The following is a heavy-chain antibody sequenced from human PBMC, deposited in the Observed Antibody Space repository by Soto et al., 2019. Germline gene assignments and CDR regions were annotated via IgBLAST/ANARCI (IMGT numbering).Heavy chain of an antibody. V-gene: IGHV4-30-4*01. J-gene: IGHJ5*02. Sequence: PSATLSLTCTVSGGSISSGDYYWSWIRQPPGKGLEWIGYIYYSGSTYYNPSLRSRVTISVDTSKNQFSLKLSSVTAADTAVYYCARGGLLAASPLFDPWGQGTLVTVSS. CDR3: ARGGLLAASPLFDP. CDR2: IYYSGST. CDR1: GGSISSGDYY.